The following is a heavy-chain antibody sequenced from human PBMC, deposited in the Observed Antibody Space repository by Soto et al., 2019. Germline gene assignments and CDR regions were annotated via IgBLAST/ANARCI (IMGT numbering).Heavy chain of an antibody. Sequence: PSETLSLTCTVSGGSISSSSYYWGWIHQPPGKGLEWIGSTYYSGSTYYNPSLKSRVTISVDTSKNQFSLKLSSVTAADTAVYYCARQSYDILTGYHRYFAYWGQGSLVTVSS. CDR3: ARQSYDILTGYHRYFAY. J-gene: IGHJ4*02. CDR2: TYYSGST. V-gene: IGHV4-39*01. D-gene: IGHD3-9*01. CDR1: GGSISSSSYY.